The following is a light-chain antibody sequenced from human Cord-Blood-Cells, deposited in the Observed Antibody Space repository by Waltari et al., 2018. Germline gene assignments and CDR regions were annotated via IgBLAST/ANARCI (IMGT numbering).Light chain of an antibody. V-gene: IGKV3-11*01. Sequence: EIVLTQSPATLSLSPGERATLSCRASQSVSSYLAWYQQKPGQAPRLLIYDASNRATGIPARFRGSGAGTDFTLPISSLEPEDFAVYYCQQRSNRPWTFGQGTKVEIK. CDR1: QSVSSY. CDR3: QQRSNRPWT. CDR2: DAS. J-gene: IGKJ1*01.